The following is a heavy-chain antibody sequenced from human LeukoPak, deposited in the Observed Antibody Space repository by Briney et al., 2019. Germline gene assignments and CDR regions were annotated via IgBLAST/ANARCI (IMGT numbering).Heavy chain of an antibody. D-gene: IGHD2-21*01. J-gene: IGHJ5*02. CDR2: INPSGGST. V-gene: IGHV1-46*01. CDR1: GYTFPSYY. Sequence: GSVKVSCKASGYTFPSYYMHWVRQAPGQGLEWMGIINPSGGSTSYAQKFPGRVTMTRDMSTNTVYMELSSLRSEDTAVYYCARDRRPSAGLVEFDPWGQGTMVTVSS. CDR3: ARDRRPSAGLVEFDP.